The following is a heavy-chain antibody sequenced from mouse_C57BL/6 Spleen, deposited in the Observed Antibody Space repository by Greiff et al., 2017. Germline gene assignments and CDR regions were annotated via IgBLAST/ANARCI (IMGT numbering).Heavy chain of an antibody. CDR2: IYPGDGDT. V-gene: IGHV1-82*01. CDR1: GYAFSSSW. CDR3: ARLGAQASAWFAS. J-gene: IGHJ3*01. Sequence: QVQLQQSGPELVKPGASVKISCKASGYAFSSSWMNWVKQRPGKGLGWIGRIYPGDGDTNYNGKFKSKATLTADKSSSTAYMQLSSLTSEDSAVSFCARLGAQASAWFASWGQGTLVTVSA. D-gene: IGHD3-2*02.